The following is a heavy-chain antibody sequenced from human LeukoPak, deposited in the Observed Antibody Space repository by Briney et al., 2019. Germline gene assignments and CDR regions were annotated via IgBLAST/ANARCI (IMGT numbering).Heavy chain of an antibody. CDR1: GGSISSGGYY. D-gene: IGHD4-23*01. V-gene: IGHV4-31*03. J-gene: IGHJ4*02. CDR2: IYYSGST. Sequence: SQTLSLTCTVSGGSISSGGYYWSWIRQHPGKGLEWIGYIYYSGSTYYNPSLKSRLTISVDTSKNQFSLKLSSVTAADTAVYYCARTTVVAKYFDYWGQGTLVTVSS. CDR3: ARTTVVAKYFDY.